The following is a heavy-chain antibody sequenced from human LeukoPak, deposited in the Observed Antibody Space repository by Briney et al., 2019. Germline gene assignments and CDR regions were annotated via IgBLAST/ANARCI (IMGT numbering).Heavy chain of an antibody. Sequence: SETLSLTCTVSGASISSGSYYWGWIRQTPGKQLEWIGSVCYTGSTYHNPSLESRVTISIDTSRNHFSVRLRSVTAADTGVYYCARHHRSIMGGPEHFQPWGQGTLVTVSS. D-gene: IGHD3-16*01. CDR2: VCYTGST. V-gene: IGHV4-39*01. CDR3: ARHHRSIMGGPEHFQP. J-gene: IGHJ1*01. CDR1: GASISSGSYY.